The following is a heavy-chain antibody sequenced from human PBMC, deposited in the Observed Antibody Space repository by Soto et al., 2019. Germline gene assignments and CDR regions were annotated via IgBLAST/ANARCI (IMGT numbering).Heavy chain of an antibody. CDR2: IYSGGST. J-gene: IGHJ6*02. Sequence: PGGSLRLSCAASGFTVSSNYMSWVRQAPGKGLEWVSVIYSGGSTYYADSVKGRFTISRDNSKNTLYLQMNSLRAEDTAVYYCARDRVPGIAAAAPKNHPPLYYYYGMDVWGQGTTVTVSS. D-gene: IGHD6-13*01. CDR3: ARDRVPGIAAAAPKNHPPLYYYYGMDV. V-gene: IGHV3-66*01. CDR1: GFTVSSNY.